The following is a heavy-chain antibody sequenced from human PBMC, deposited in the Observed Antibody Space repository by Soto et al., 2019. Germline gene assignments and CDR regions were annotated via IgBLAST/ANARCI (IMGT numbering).Heavy chain of an antibody. CDR1: GGSISSGDYY. CDR3: AREDTVAGWFDP. CDR2: IYYSGST. V-gene: IGHV4-30-4*01. J-gene: IGHJ5*02. D-gene: IGHD5-18*01. Sequence: SSETLSLTCTVSGGSISSGDYYWSWIRQPPGKGLEWIGYIYYSGSTYYNPSLKSRVTISVDTSKNQFSLKLSSVTAADTAVYYCAREDTVAGWFDPWGQGTLVTVSS.